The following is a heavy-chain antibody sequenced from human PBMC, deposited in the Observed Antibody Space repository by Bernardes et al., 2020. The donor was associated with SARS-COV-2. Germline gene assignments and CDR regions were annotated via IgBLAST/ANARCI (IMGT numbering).Heavy chain of an antibody. J-gene: IGHJ4*02. CDR3: VRGPSDGHGRFDD. CDR2: INSDGRTT. V-gene: IGHV3-74*01. Sequence: GGSLRLSCAASGFTFSSYWMHWVRQGPGKGLVWVSRINSDGRTTTYADSVKGRFTISRDNGKNTLYLQMNSLRAEDTALYYCVRGPSDGHGRFDDWGQGALVTVAS. CDR1: GFTFSSYW.